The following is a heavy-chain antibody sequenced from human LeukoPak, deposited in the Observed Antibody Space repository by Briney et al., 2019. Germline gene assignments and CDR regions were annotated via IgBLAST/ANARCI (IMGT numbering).Heavy chain of an antibody. Sequence: ASVKVSCKASGYTFTSYDINWVRQATGQGLEWMGWMNPNSGNTGYAQKSQGRVTMTRNTSISTAYMELSSLRSEDTAVYYCARGLKYDFWSGIWYYYYYMDVWGKGTTVTVSS. D-gene: IGHD3-3*01. J-gene: IGHJ6*03. CDR2: MNPNSGNT. CDR3: ARGLKYDFWSGIWYYYYYMDV. CDR1: GYTFTSYD. V-gene: IGHV1-8*01.